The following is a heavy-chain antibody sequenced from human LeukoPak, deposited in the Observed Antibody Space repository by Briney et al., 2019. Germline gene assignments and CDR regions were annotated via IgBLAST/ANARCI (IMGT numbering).Heavy chain of an antibody. Sequence: GGSLRRSYTASGFILSNAWMSWVRHSPGKGLELVGRIKSKGDCVTTDYSAHVKGRFTISRDDSTTTLHLQMTSKKTEDTAVYYCTTEYYASGALTPIDYWGQGTLVTVSS. CDR3: TTEYYASGALTPIDY. CDR1: GFILSNAW. J-gene: IGHJ4*02. CDR2: IKSKGDCVTT. V-gene: IGHV3-15*01. D-gene: IGHD2/OR15-2a*01.